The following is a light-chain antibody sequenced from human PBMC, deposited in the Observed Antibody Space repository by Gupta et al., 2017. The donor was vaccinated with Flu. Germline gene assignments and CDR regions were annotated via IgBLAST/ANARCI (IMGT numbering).Light chain of an antibody. CDR1: SSNIGSNT. J-gene: IGLJ2*01. Sequence: QSVLTQPPSASGTPGQRVTISCSGSSSNIGSNTVNWYQQLPGTAPNLLIYSNNQRPSGVPDRFSGSKSGTSASLAISGLQSEDEADYYCAAWDASLKGVVFGGGTKLTVL. CDR3: AAWDASLKGVV. V-gene: IGLV1-44*01. CDR2: SNN.